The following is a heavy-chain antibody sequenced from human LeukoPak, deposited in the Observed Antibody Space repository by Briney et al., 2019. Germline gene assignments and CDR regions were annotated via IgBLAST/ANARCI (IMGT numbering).Heavy chain of an antibody. D-gene: IGHD4-17*01. Sequence: SETLSLTCAVYGGSFSGYYWSWIRQPPGKGLEWIGGINHSGSTNYNPSLKSRVTMSVDTSKNQFSLSLISVTAADTAVYYCARQDSFGDPIGQWGQGVLVTVSS. CDR3: ARQDSFGDPIGQ. CDR2: INHSGST. V-gene: IGHV4-34*01. J-gene: IGHJ4*02. CDR1: GGSFSGYY.